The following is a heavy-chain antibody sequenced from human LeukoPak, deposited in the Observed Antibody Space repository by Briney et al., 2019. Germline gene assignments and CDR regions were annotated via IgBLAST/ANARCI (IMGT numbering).Heavy chain of an antibody. CDR2: IYYSGST. CDR3: ARLRPVAGYDAFDI. CDR1: GGSISSYY. J-gene: IGHJ3*02. V-gene: IGHV4-59*08. Sequence: PSETLSLTCSVSGGSISSYYWSWIRQPPGKGLEWIGYIYYSGSTNYNPSLKSHVTMSVDTSKNQFSLKLTSVTAADTAVYYCARLRPVAGYDAFDIWGHGTMVTVSS. D-gene: IGHD6-19*01.